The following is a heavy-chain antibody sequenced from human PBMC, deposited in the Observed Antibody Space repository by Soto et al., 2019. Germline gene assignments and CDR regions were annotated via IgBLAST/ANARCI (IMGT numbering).Heavy chain of an antibody. Sequence: QITLKESGPTLVKPTQTLTLTCTFSGFSLSTSGVGVGWIRQPPGKALEWLALIYWDDDKRYSPSLKSRLTTTXVTGTXXVVLTMTNMDPVDTATYYCAHRVTRIQLWPNWFDPWGQGTLVTVSS. CDR3: AHRVTRIQLWPNWFDP. V-gene: IGHV2-5*02. CDR1: GFSLSTSGVG. CDR2: IYWDDDK. J-gene: IGHJ5*02. D-gene: IGHD5-18*01.